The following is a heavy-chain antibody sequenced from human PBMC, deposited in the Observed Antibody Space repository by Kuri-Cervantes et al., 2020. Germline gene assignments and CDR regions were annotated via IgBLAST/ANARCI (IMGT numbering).Heavy chain of an antibody. CDR2: IYYSGST. D-gene: IGHD2-15*01. J-gene: IGHJ6*02. Sequence: SETLTLTCTVSGGSISSSSYYWGWIRQPPGKGLEWIGSIYYSGSTYYSPSLKSRVTISVDTSKNQFSLKLSSVTAADTAVYYCARDDVCSGGSCYFRSYYYYGMDVWGQGTTVTVSS. CDR1: GGSISSSSYY. V-gene: IGHV4-39*07. CDR3: ARDDVCSGGSCYFRSYYYYGMDV.